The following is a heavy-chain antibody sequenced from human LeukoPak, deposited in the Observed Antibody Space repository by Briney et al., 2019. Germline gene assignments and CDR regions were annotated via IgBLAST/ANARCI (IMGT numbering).Heavy chain of an antibody. D-gene: IGHD2-2*01. Sequence: ASVKVSCKASGYTFSNYGITWVRQAPGQGLEWMGWISGYNGNTNYAQTFQGRVTMTTETSTSTAYMELRSLRSDDTAVYYCARTCSGSSCYVIYWGQGTLLTVSS. CDR1: GYTFSNYG. V-gene: IGHV1-18*01. CDR3: ARTCSGSSCYVIY. CDR2: ISGYNGNT. J-gene: IGHJ4*02.